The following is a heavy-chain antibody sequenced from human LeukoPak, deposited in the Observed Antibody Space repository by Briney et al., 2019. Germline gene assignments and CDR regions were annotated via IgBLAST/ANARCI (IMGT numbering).Heavy chain of an antibody. CDR3: ATAITGTVRY. J-gene: IGHJ4*02. CDR1: GYSISSGYY. Sequence: SETLSLTCIVSGYSISSGYYWGWIRQPPGKGLEWIGSIYHSGSTYYNPSLKSRVTISVDTSKNQFSLKLRSVTAADSAVYYCATAITGTVRYWGQGTLVTVSS. CDR2: IYHSGST. D-gene: IGHD1-7*01. V-gene: IGHV4-38-2*02.